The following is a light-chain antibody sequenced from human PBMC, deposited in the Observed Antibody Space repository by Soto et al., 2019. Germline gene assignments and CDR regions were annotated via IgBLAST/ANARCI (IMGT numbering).Light chain of an antibody. CDR1: QDISNF. Sequence: QMTQSPSSLSASVGDRVTITCQASQDISNFLNWYHQAPGKAPQLLIYDVSNLQPGVASRFSGSGSGTDFTFTISTFPPEDIGTFYSPQSAKLPVPFPGGTKVDNK. V-gene: IGKV1-33*01. CDR2: DVS. CDR3: PQSAKLPVP. J-gene: IGKJ4*01.